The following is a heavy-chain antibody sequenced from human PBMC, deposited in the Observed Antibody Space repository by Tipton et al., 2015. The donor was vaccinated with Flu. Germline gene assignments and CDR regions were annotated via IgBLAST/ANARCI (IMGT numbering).Heavy chain of an antibody. CDR2: INPNSGGT. CDR3: ARVTYYYDSSHFGY. V-gene: IGHV1-2*06. D-gene: IGHD3-22*01. CDR1: GYTFTGYY. J-gene: IGHJ4*02. Sequence: QLVQSGAEVKKPGASVKVSCKASGYTFTGYYMHWVRQAPGQGLEWMGRINPNSGGTNYAQKFQGRVTMTRDTSISTAYMELSRLRSDDTAVYYWARVTYYYDSSHFGYWGQGTLVTVSS.